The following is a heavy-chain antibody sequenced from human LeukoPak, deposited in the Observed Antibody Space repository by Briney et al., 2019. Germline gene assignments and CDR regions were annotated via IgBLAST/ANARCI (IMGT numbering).Heavy chain of an antibody. J-gene: IGHJ3*02. CDR1: GYTFTSYG. CDR3: ARQGRDGYNRGDAFDI. CDR2: ISAYNGNA. Sequence: ASVKVSCKASGYTFTSYGISWVRQAPGQGLEWMGWISAYNGNANYAQKLQGRVTMTTDTSTSTAYMELRSLRSDDTAVYYCARQGRDGYNRGDAFDIWGQGTMVTVSS. D-gene: IGHD5-24*01. V-gene: IGHV1-18*01.